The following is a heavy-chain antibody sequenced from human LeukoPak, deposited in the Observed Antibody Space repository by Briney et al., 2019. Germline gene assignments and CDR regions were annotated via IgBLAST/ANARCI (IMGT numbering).Heavy chain of an antibody. Sequence: LTRTSSAYTFTCCSHCWLRHRPAPGNGLVGWLRTNRDGSTTAYAESVKGRFTISRDNAKNTLYLQMDSLRVEDTAVYYCARDWLILTGYPLDTFDVWGQGTMVTVSS. CDR1: TFTCCSHC. D-gene: IGHD3-9*01. CDR3: ARDWLILTGYPLDTFDV. CDR2: TNRDGSTT. J-gene: IGHJ3*01. V-gene: IGHV3-74*01.